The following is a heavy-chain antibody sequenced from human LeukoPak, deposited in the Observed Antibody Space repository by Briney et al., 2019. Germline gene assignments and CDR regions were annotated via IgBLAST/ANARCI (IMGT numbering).Heavy chain of an antibody. CDR1: GFTFSSYW. V-gene: IGHV3-74*01. D-gene: IGHD4-11*01. J-gene: IGHJ4*02. Sequence: GGPLRLSCAASGFTFSSYWMHWVRQAPGKGLVWVSRINSDGSSTSYADSVKGRFTISRDNAKNTLYLQMNSLRAEDTAVYYCARSSYSNGEANDYWGQGTLVTVSS. CDR3: ARSSYSNGEANDY. CDR2: INSDGSST.